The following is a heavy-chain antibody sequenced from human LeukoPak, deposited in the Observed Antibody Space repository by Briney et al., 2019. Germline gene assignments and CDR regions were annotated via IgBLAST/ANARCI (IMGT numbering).Heavy chain of an antibody. D-gene: IGHD6-19*01. CDR2: INPNSGGT. J-gene: IGHJ4*02. Sequence: EASVKVSCKASGGTFSSYAISWVRQAPGQGLEWMGWINPNSGGTNYAQKFQGRVTMTRDTSISTAYMELSRLRSDDTAVYYCARGLLAVAGTGGFDYWGQGTLVTVSS. CDR1: GGTFSSYA. CDR3: ARGLLAVAGTGGFDY. V-gene: IGHV1-2*02.